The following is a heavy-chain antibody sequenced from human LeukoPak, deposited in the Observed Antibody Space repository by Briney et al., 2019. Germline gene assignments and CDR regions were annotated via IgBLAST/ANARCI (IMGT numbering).Heavy chain of an antibody. Sequence: GGSLRLSCAASGFTFSSYWMHWVRQAPGKGLVWVSRINSDGSSTSYADSVKGRFTISRDNAKNTLYLQMNSLRAEDTAVYYCAGYSSTWHAIDNWGQGTLVTVSS. V-gene: IGHV3-74*01. CDR2: INSDGSST. D-gene: IGHD6-13*01. CDR3: AGYSSTWHAIDN. CDR1: GFTFSSYW. J-gene: IGHJ4*02.